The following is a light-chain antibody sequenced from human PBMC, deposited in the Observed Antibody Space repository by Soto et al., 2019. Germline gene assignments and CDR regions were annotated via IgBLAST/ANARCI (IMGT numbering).Light chain of an antibody. V-gene: IGLV1-40*01. CDR1: GSNIGAGFD. CDR3: QSYDTSLSAWV. Sequence: QSALTQPPSVSGAPGQRVTISCTGSGSNIGAGFDVQWYYQLPGTAPKLLIYTNNNRPSGVPDRFSGSKSGTSASLAITGLQAEDEADYFCQSYDTSLSAWVFGGGTKLTVL. CDR2: TNN. J-gene: IGLJ3*02.